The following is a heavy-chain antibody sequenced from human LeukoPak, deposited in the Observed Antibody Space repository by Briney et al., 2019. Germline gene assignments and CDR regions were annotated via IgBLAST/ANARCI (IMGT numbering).Heavy chain of an antibody. CDR2: IWYDGSNK. J-gene: IGHJ4*02. D-gene: IGHD1-7*01. CDR1: GFTFSSYG. V-gene: IGHV3-33*01. CDR3: ARDRNWNYFIDY. Sequence: GGSLRLSCAASGFTFSSYGMHWVRQAPGKGLEWVAVIWYDGSNKYYADSVKGRFTISRDKSKNTLYLQMNSLRAEDTAVYYCARDRNWNYFIDYWGQGTLVTVSS.